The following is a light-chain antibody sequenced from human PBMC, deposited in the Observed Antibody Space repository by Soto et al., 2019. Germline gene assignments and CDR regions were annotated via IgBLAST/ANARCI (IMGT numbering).Light chain of an antibody. CDR1: QSVRSY. V-gene: IGKV3-11*01. Sequence: EIVLTQSPATLSLSPGERATLSCRASQSVRSYLAWSQQKPGQAPRLLIYDASNRATGIPARFSGSGFGTDFTLTISILEPEYFAVYYCQQSSNDFTFGPGTKVYIK. CDR3: QQSSNDFT. CDR2: DAS. J-gene: IGKJ3*01.